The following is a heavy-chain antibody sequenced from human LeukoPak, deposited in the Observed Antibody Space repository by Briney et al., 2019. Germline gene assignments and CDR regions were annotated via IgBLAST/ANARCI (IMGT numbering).Heavy chain of an antibody. V-gene: IGHV1-2*02. J-gene: IGHJ6*03. D-gene: IGHD3-10*01. Sequence: GASVKVSCKASGYTFTSYDINWVRQAPGQGLEWMGWINPNSGGTNYAQKFQGRVTMTGDTSISTAYMELSRLRSDDTAVYYCAIGSGSYFPYYYYYMDVWGKGTTVTVSS. CDR2: INPNSGGT. CDR3: AIGSGSYFPYYYYYMDV. CDR1: GYTFTSYD.